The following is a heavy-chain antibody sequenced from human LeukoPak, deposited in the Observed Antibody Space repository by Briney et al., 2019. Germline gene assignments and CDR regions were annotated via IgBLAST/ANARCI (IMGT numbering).Heavy chain of an antibody. D-gene: IGHD3-10*01. CDR3: ARGEFD. V-gene: IGHV3-73*01. CDR2: IRSKANSYAT. CDR1: GFTFSGSA. J-gene: IGHJ4*02. Sequence: GGSLRLSCAASGFTFSGSAMHWVRQASGKGLEWVGRIRSKANSYATAYAASVKGRFTISRDDSKNTAYLQMNSLKTEDTVVYYCARGEFDWGQGTLVTVSS.